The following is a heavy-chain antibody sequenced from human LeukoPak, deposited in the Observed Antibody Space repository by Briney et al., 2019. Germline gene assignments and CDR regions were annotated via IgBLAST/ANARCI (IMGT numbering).Heavy chain of an antibody. V-gene: IGHV2-26*01. CDR1: GFSLSNARMG. J-gene: IGHJ4*02. CDR3: ARISGRYYGSGSPHDY. D-gene: IGHD3-10*01. Sequence: SGPTLVNPTETLTLTCTVSGFSLSNARMGVSWIRQPPGKALEWLAHIFSNDEESYSTSLKSRLTISKDTSKSQVVLTMTNMDPVDTATYYCARISGRYYGSGSPHDYWGQGTLVTVSS. CDR2: IFSNDEE.